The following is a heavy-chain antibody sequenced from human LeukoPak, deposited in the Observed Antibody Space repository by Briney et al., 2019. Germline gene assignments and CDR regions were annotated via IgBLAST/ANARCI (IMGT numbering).Heavy chain of an antibody. V-gene: IGHV4-59*08. Sequence: SETLSLTCTVSGGSIRTYSWSWIRQPPGKGLEWVGHFYYSANTDYNPSLKSRVTFSVDTSKNQFSLRLSSVTAADTAVYYCARRDSSGHSLYAFDIWGQGTMVTVSS. J-gene: IGHJ3*02. D-gene: IGHD3-22*01. CDR3: ARRDSSGHSLYAFDI. CDR1: GGSIRTYS. CDR2: FYYSANT.